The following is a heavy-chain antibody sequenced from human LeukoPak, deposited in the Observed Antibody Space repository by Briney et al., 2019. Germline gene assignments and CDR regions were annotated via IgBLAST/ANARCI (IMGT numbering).Heavy chain of an antibody. J-gene: IGHJ4*02. CDR1: GGTFSSYA. D-gene: IGHD6-19*01. CDR2: IIPIFGTA. V-gene: IGHV1-69*06. Sequence: GSSVKVSCKASGGTFSSYAISWVRQAPGQGLEWMGGIIPIFGTANYAQKFQGRVTITADKSTSTAYMELSSLSSEDTAVYYCASPHPLTPSAYSSGWGGLDYWGQGTLVTVSS. CDR3: ASPHPLTPSAYSSGWGGLDY.